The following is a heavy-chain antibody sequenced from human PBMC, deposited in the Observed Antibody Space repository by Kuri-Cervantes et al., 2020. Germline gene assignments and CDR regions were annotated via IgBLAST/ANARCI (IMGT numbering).Heavy chain of an antibody. Sequence: GSLRLSCAVSGGSISSSNWWSWVRQPPGKGLEWIGEIYHSGSANYNPSLKSRVTISVDKSKNQFSLKLSSVTAADTAVYYCARGKGNSLAVGPIRRFGERCYFDCWGQGTLVTVSS. CDR2: IYHSGSA. CDR1: GGSISSSNW. D-gene: IGHD3-10*01. J-gene: IGHJ4*02. CDR3: ARGKGNSLAVGPIRRFGERCYFDC. V-gene: IGHV4-4*02.